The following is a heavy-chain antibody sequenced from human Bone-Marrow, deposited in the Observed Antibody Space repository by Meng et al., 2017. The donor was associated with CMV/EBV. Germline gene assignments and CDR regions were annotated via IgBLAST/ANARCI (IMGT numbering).Heavy chain of an antibody. CDR2: ISYDGSNK. Sequence: GGSLRLSCAASGFTFSSYAMHWVRQAPGKGLEWVAVISYDGSNKYYADSVKGRFTISRDNSKNTLYLQMNSLRAEDTAVYYCARVVENYSNSWPSGMDVWGQGTTVTVSS. CDR3: ARVVENYSNSWPSGMDV. D-gene: IGHD6-13*01. CDR1: GFTFSSYA. V-gene: IGHV3-30-3*01. J-gene: IGHJ6*02.